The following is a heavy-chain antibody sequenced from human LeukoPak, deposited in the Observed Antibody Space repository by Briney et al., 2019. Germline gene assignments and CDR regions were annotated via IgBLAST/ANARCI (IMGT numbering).Heavy chain of an antibody. CDR3: ARDIQLST. CDR1: GISCSDFE. V-gene: IGHV3-48*03. D-gene: IGHD5-24*01. Sequence: QAGGSLRLSCEVSGISCSDFEMNWVRQAPGKGLEWVSYMDISGTIKIYADSVKGRFTIVRDNARNSLFLQMNSLRAEDTAIYYCARDIQLSTWGLGTMVTVSS. J-gene: IGHJ3*01. CDR2: MDISGTIK.